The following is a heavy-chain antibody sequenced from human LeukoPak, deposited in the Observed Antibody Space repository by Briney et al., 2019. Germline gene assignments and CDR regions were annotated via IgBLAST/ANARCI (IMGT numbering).Heavy chain of an antibody. J-gene: IGHJ4*02. CDR3: ARPADGYNFHPFDY. Sequence: SETLSLTCTVSGGPISSYYWSWIRQPPGKGLEWIGYIYTSGSTNYNPSLKSRVTISVDTSKNQFSLKLSSVTAADTAVYYCARPADGYNFHPFDYWGQGTLVTVSS. CDR1: GGPISSYY. V-gene: IGHV4-4*09. D-gene: IGHD5-24*01. CDR2: IYTSGST.